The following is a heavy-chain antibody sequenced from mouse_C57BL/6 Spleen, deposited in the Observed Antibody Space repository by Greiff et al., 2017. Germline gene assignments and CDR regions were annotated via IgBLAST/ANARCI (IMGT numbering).Heavy chain of an antibody. Sequence: QVQLQQPGAELVMPGASVKLSCKASGYTFTSYWMHWVKQRPGQGLEWIGEIDPSDSYTNYNQKFEGKSTLTVDTSSSTAYMQLSSLTSEDSAVYYCARSLGYPYYYAMDYWGQGTSVTVSS. CDR1: GYTFTSYW. J-gene: IGHJ4*01. D-gene: IGHD2-2*01. CDR3: ARSLGYPYYYAMDY. CDR2: IDPSDSYT. V-gene: IGHV1-69*01.